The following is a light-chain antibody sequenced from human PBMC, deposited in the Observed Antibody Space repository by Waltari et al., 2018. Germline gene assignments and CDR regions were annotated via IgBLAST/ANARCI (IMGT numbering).Light chain of an antibody. CDR3: QHSEA. Sequence: DLQMTQSPASLSASVGDRVTIACQPSQDVINYINWYQQKPGKAPQLLIYDASTLKTGVPSRFSGRQSGTSFTLTISVLQPEDVGTYYCQHSEAFGQGTTVEI. CDR1: QDVINY. J-gene: IGKJ1*01. CDR2: DAS. V-gene: IGKV1-33*01.